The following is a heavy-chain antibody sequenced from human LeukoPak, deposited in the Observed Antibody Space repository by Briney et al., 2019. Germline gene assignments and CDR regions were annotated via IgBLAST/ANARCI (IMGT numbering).Heavy chain of an antibody. CDR2: IYHSGST. Sequence: SETLSLTCTVSGGSISSGGYYWSWIRQPPGKGLEWIGYIYHSGSTYYNPSLKSRVTISVDRSKNQFSLKLSSVTAADTAVYYCARSPPLTYFDYWGQGTLVTVSS. J-gene: IGHJ4*02. CDR3: ARSPPLTYFDY. CDR1: GGSISSGGYY. V-gene: IGHV4-30-2*01.